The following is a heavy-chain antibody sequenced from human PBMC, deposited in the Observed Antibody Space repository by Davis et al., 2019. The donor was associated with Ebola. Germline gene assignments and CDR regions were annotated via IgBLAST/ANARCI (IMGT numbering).Heavy chain of an antibody. Sequence: GESLKISCAASGFTFSSYWMDWVRQAPGKGLVWVSRINSDESSSYADSVKGRFTISRDNAKNTVYLEMNSLRAEDTAVYYCARDRRVTMIVAQYGMDVWGQGTTVTVSS. D-gene: IGHD3-22*01. CDR2: INSDESS. V-gene: IGHV3-74*01. J-gene: IGHJ6*02. CDR1: GFTFSSYW. CDR3: ARDRRVTMIVAQYGMDV.